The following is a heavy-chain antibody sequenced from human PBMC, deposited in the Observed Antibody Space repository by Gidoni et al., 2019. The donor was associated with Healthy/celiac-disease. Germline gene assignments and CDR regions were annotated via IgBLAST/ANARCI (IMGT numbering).Heavy chain of an antibody. CDR1: GGSIRSYY. V-gene: IGHV4-59*01. Sequence: QVQLQESGPGLVKPSETLSLTCTVSGGSIRSYYWSWLRQPPGKGLEWIGYIYYSGSTNYNPSLKSRVTISVDTSKNQFSLKLSSVTAADTAVYYCARGWGGFDYWGQGTLVTVSS. CDR3: ARGWGGFDY. J-gene: IGHJ4*02. CDR2: IYYSGST. D-gene: IGHD3-16*01.